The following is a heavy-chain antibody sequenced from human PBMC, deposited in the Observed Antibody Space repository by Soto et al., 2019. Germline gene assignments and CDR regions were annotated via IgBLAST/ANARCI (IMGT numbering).Heavy chain of an antibody. Sequence: GESLKISCKGSGYSFTSYWIGWVRQMPGKGLEWMGIIYPGDSDTRYSPSFQGQVTISADKSISTAYLQWSSLKASDTAMYYCARADFYDFLSGYYMHYDLMDVPTQRTTVPVS. V-gene: IGHV5-51*01. CDR1: GYSFTSYW. CDR2: IYPGDSDT. D-gene: IGHD3-3*01. CDR3: ARADFYDFLSGYYMHYDLMDV. J-gene: IGHJ6*02.